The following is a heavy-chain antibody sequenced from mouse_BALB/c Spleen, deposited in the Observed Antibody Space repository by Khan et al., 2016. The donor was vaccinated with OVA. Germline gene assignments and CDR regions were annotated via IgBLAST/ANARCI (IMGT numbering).Heavy chain of an antibody. CDR1: GFSLTGFG. CDR3: ARELRLGGFAY. Sequence: VQLKESGPGLVAPSQSLSITCTVSGFSLTGFGINWVRQPPGKGLEWLGMIWSDGSTDYNSVLKSRLSISKDDSESQVFLKMNSLQTDDTARFYCARELRLGGFAYWGQGTLVTVSA. D-gene: IGHD1-2*01. CDR2: IWSDGST. V-gene: IGHV2-6-7*01. J-gene: IGHJ3*01.